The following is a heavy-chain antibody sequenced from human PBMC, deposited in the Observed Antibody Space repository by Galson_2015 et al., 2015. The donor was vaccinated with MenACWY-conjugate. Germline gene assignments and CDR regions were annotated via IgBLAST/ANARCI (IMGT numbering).Heavy chain of an antibody. CDR3: ARGPRYGAFDI. Sequence: SLRLSCAASGFSFSGSWMSWVRQAPGKGLEWVANIQQDASEEYYVDSVKGRFAISGDNAKTSLYLQMNSLGAEDTAVYYCARGPRYGAFDIWGQGTMVTVSS. CDR2: IQQDASEE. CDR1: GFSFSGSW. J-gene: IGHJ3*02. V-gene: IGHV3-7*03. D-gene: IGHD4-17*01.